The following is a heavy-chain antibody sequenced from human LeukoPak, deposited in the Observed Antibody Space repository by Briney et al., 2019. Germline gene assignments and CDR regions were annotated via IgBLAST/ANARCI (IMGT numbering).Heavy chain of an antibody. CDR2: ISSSSTSI. CDR1: GFTFTSYS. Sequence: GGSLRLSCAASGFTFTSYSMNWVRQAPGKGVEWVSSISSSSTSIYYADSVKVRFTISRDNAKNSLYLQMNSMRAEDTAVYYCATKTSGSYPFDYWGQWTLVTVSS. J-gene: IGHJ4*02. CDR3: ATKTSGSYPFDY. D-gene: IGHD1-26*01. V-gene: IGHV3-21*01.